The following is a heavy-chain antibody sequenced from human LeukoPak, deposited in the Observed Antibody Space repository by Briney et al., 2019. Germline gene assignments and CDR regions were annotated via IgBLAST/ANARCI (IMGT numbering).Heavy chain of an antibody. V-gene: IGHV4-34*01. Sequence: SETLSLTCAVYGGSFSGYYWSWIRQPPGKGLEWIGEINHSGSTNYNPSLKSRVTISVDTSKNQFSLKLSSVTAADTAVYYCARFKVVTWTRDYWGQGTLVTVSS. CDR3: ARFKVVTWTRDY. CDR1: GGSFSGYY. CDR2: INHSGST. D-gene: IGHD4-23*01. J-gene: IGHJ4*02.